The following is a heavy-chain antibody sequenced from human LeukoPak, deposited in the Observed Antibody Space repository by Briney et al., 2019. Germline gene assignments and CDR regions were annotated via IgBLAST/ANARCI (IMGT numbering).Heavy chain of an antibody. V-gene: IGHV3-23*01. CDR2: ISGGGGST. J-gene: IGHJ4*02. Sequence: PGGSLRLSCAASGFTFSSYAMSWVRQAPGKGLEWVSAISGGGGSTYYADSVKGRFTISRDNSKNTLYLQMNSLRAEDTAVYYCAKDLYGYSYGDIDYWGQGTLVTVSS. CDR1: GFTFSSYA. CDR3: AKDLYGYSYGDIDY. D-gene: IGHD5-18*01.